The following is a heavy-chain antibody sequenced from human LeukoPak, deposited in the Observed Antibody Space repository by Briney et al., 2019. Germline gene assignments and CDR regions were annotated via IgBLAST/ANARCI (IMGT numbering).Heavy chain of an antibody. D-gene: IGHD2-2*01. J-gene: IGHJ5*02. CDR2: INARGDT. V-gene: IGHV4-34*01. CDR3: ARGQVPAARGYNWFDP. CDR1: GWSFNDYY. Sequence: SETLSLTCAVYGWSFNDYYWNWVRQPPGKGLEWIGEINARGDTNYNPSLKSRVTISVDSSKNQFSLTLTSMIAADTAIYYCARGQVPAARGYNWFDPWGKGTLVTVSS.